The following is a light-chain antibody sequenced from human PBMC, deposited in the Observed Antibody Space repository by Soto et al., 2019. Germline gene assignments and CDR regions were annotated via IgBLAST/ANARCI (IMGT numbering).Light chain of an antibody. J-gene: IGKJ4*01. CDR1: QSVGSD. CDR2: DIF. CDR3: QQYNNWPPTLT. V-gene: IGKV3D-15*01. Sequence: EIVMTQSPATLSVSPGERSPLSCMAIQSVGSDLAWYQQKPGQAPRLVIYDIFTRATGVPTRISGSGSGTEFTLTISSLQSEDFAVYYCQQYNNWPPTLTVGEGTKVEIK.